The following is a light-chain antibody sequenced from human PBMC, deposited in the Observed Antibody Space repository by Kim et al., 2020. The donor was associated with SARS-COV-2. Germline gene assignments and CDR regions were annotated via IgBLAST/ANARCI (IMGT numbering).Light chain of an antibody. CDR2: KAA. V-gene: IGKV1-5*03. J-gene: IGKJ2*01. CDR1: QSISSW. CDR3: QQYNSYPYT. Sequence: SASGGDRVTITGRASQSISSWLAWYQQKPGKAPKLLIYKAASLESGVPSRFSGSGSGTEFTLTISSLQPDDFATYYCQQYNSYPYTFGQGTKLEIK.